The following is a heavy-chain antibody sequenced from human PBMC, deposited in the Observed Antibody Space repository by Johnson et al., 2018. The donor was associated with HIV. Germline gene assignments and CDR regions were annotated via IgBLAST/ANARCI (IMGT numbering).Heavy chain of an antibody. CDR2: ISYDGSNK. Sequence: QVQLVESGGGVVQPGRSLILSCAASGFTFSSYAMHWVRQAPGKGLEWVAVISYDGSNKYYADSVKGRFTISRDNSKNTLYLQMNSLRAEDTAVYYCAREDLGTRPAGGRNAFDIWGQGTMVTVSS. J-gene: IGHJ3*02. CDR3: AREDLGTRPAGGRNAFDI. CDR1: GFTFSSYA. V-gene: IGHV3-30*04. D-gene: IGHD7-27*01.